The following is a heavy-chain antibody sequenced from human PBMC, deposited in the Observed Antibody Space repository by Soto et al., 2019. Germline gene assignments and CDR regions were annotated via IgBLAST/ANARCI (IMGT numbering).Heavy chain of an antibody. D-gene: IGHD4-4*01. J-gene: IGHJ6*02. Sequence: SETLSLTCTVSGGSVSSGSYYWSWIRQPPGKGLEWIGYIYYSGSTNYNPSLKSRVTISVDTSKNQFSLKLSSVTAADTAVYYCARDGNDYSNYVYGMDVWGQGTTVTVSS. V-gene: IGHV4-61*01. CDR2: IYYSGST. CDR1: GGSVSSGSYY. CDR3: ARDGNDYSNYVYGMDV.